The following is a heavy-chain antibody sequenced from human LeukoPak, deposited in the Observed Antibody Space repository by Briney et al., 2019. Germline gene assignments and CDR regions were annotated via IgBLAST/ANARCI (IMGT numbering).Heavy chain of an antibody. J-gene: IGHJ4*02. CDR2: IKSKTDGGTT. CDR1: GFTFSNAW. D-gene: IGHD6-13*01. Sequence: GGSLRLSCAASGFTFSNAWMSWVRQAPGKGLEWVGRIKSKTDGGTTDYAAPVKGRFTISRDDSKNTLYLQMNSLKTEDTAVYYCTTATTGPRSWRWVYWGQGTLVTVSS. CDR3: TTATTGPRSWRWVY. V-gene: IGHV3-15*01.